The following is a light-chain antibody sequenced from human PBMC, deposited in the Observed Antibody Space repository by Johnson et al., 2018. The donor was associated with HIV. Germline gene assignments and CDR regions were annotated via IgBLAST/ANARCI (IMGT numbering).Light chain of an antibody. CDR1: SSNIGNNY. V-gene: IGLV1-51*01. J-gene: IGLJ1*01. CDR2: DNN. Sequence: QSVLTQPPSVSAAPGQKVTISCSGSSSNIGNNYVSWYQQLPGTAPKLLIYDNNKRPSGIPDRFSGSKSGTSATLAITGLQPGDEADYYCGTWDSSLSAYVFGTGTKVTVL. CDR3: GTWDSSLSAYV.